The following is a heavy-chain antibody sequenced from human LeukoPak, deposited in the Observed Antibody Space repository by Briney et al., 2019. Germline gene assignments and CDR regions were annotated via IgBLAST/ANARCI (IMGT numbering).Heavy chain of an antibody. CDR1: GFTFSSYG. J-gene: IGHJ4*02. V-gene: IGHV3-30*02. D-gene: IGHD3-3*01. Sequence: GGSLRLSCAASGFTFSSYGMHWVRQAPGKGLEWVAFIRYDGSNKYYADSVKGRFTISRDNSKSTLYLQMNSLRAEDTAVYYCAKAPGTYYDFWSGYYSDYWGQGTLVTVSS. CDR3: AKAPGTYYDFWSGYYSDY. CDR2: IRYDGSNK.